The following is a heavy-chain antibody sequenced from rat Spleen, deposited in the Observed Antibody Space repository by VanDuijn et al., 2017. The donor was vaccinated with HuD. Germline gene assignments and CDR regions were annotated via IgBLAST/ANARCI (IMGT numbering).Heavy chain of an antibody. D-gene: IGHD1-9*01. CDR1: GFTFSDYY. Sequence: EVQLVESDGGLVQPGRSLKLSCAASGFTFSDYYMAWVRQAPTKGLEWVAYISTGGGNTYYRDSVKGRFTISRDNAKSTLYLQMDSLRSEDTATYYCARAVLRVYPYYFDYWGQGVMVTVSS. CDR3: ARAVLRVYPYYFDY. J-gene: IGHJ2*01. CDR2: ISTGGGNT. V-gene: IGHV5-25*01.